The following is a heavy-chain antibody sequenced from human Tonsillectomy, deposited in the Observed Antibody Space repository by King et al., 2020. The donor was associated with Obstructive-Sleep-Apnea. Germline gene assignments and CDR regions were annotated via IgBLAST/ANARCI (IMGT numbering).Heavy chain of an antibody. Sequence: VQLQESGPGLAKPSETLSLTCTVSGGSISSYYWSWIRQSPGKGLEWIGYIYYSGTTNYNPSLKSRVTISEDTSKNQFSLKLSSVTAADTAVYYCARTYYYYAMDVWGQGTTVTVSS. CDR1: GGSISSYY. CDR3: ARTYYYYAMDV. V-gene: IGHV4-59*01. CDR2: IYYSGTT. J-gene: IGHJ6*02.